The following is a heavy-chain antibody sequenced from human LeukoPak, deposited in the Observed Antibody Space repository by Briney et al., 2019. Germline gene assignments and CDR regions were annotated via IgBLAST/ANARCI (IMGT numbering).Heavy chain of an antibody. CDR1: GFTFSSYA. CDR3: ASVVMSTMTMNWFDP. Sequence: PGGSLRLSCAASGFTFSSYAMSWVRQAPGKGLEWVSAISGSGGSTYYADSVKGRFTISRDNSKNTLYLQMNSLRAEDTAVYYCASVVMSTMTMNWFDPWGQGTLVTVSS. D-gene: IGHD4-17*01. J-gene: IGHJ5*02. V-gene: IGHV3-23*01. CDR2: ISGSGGST.